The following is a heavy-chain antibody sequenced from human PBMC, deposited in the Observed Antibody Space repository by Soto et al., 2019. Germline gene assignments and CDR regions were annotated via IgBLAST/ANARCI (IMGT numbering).Heavy chain of an antibody. J-gene: IGHJ5*02. V-gene: IGHV4-4*07. Sequence: PSETLSLTCTVAGGSISSYYWSWIRQPAGKGLEWIGRIYTSGSTNYNPSLKSRVTMSVDTSKNQFSLKLSSVTAADTVVYYCARDEGVYYDSTNWFDPWGQGTLVTV. CDR1: GGSISSYY. CDR2: IYTSGST. CDR3: ARDEGVYYDSTNWFDP. D-gene: IGHD3-22*01.